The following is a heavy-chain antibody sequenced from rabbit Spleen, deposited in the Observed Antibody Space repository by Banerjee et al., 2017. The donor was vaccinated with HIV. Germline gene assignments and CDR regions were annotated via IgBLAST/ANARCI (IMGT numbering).Heavy chain of an antibody. CDR3: VRTASNSDAYPFNL. J-gene: IGHJ4*01. V-gene: IGHV1S45*01. Sequence: QEQLEESGGDLVKPGASLTLTCKASGLDLSARYWICWVRQAPGKGLEWIACIDVVKSGSTYYASWAKGRFTISKTSSTTVTLPMTSLTAADTATYFCVRTASNSDAYPFNLWGPGTLVTVS. CDR1: GLDLSARYW. D-gene: IGHD6-1*01. CDR2: IDVVKSGST.